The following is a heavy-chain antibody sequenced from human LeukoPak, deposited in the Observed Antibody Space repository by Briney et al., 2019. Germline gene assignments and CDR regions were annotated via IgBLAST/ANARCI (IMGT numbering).Heavy chain of an antibody. J-gene: IGHJ4*02. CDR2: IYYSGST. CDR3: AVSSSWERIVFDY. CDR1: GGSISSSSYY. D-gene: IGHD6-13*01. Sequence: PSETLSLTCTVSGGSISSSSYYWGWIRQPPGKGLEWIGSIYYSGSTYYNPSLKSRVTISVDRSKNQFSPKLSSVTAADTAVYYCAVSSSWERIVFDYWGQGTLVTVSS. V-gene: IGHV4-39*07.